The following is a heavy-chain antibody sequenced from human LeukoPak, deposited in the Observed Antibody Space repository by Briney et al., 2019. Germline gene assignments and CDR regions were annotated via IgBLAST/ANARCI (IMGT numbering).Heavy chain of an antibody. CDR2: IHPHRGVT. D-gene: IGHD2-15*01. Sequence: ASVKVSCKASGYTFTGYYMHWVRQAPGQGLEWMGWIHPHRGVTDYAQKFQGRVTMTSDTSISTAYMELSSLRSDDAAVYYCARVYCSSGTCPDYFDFWGQGTLVTVSS. J-gene: IGHJ4*02. CDR3: ARVYCSSGTCPDYFDF. V-gene: IGHV1-2*02. CDR1: GYTFTGYY.